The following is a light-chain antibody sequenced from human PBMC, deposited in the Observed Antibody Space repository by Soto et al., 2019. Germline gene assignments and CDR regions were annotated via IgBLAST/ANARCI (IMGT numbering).Light chain of an antibody. Sequence: IQLTQSPSSLSASVGDRVTITCQASQDSDKNLNWYQQKPGKAPKLLIYDASSLQTGVPSRFSGRVSARDFTFAISSLQAEDIATYYSQQYGNLLPITFSQGTRLEIK. V-gene: IGKV1-33*01. CDR2: DAS. J-gene: IGKJ5*01. CDR3: QQYGNLLPIT. CDR1: QDSDKN.